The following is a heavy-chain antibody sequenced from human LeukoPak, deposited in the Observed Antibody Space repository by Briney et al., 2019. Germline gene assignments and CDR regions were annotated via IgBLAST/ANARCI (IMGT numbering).Heavy chain of an antibody. CDR3: ARDLHYAFDY. D-gene: IGHD4-17*01. CDR1: GFTFSSYG. Sequence: WGSLRLSRAASGFTFSSYGMSWVRQGPGKGLEWVSVIYSGGSTYYADSVKGRFTISRDNSKNTLYLQMNSLRAEDTAVYYCARDLHYAFDYWGQGILVTVSS. V-gene: IGHV3-66*01. CDR2: IYSGGST. J-gene: IGHJ4*02.